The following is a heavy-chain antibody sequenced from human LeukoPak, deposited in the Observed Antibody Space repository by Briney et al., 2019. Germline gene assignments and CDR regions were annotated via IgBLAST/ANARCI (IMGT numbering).Heavy chain of an antibody. J-gene: IGHJ4*02. CDR3: AREQDIGMVSALHY. V-gene: IGHV1-2*02. D-gene: IGHD5-18*01. CDR1: GHTYPGFF. Sequence: VSVRLSCKLSGHTYPGFFMHWARAAPGLGFVWMGWIHPNSGDTNYAQKFQGRVTMTRDTSISTAYKELSMRRSDDTAVYYNAREQDIGMVSALHYWGQGTRVTVSS. CDR2: IHPNSGDT.